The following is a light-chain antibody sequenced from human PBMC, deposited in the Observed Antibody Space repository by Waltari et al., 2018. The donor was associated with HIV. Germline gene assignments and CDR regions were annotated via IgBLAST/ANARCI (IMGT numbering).Light chain of an antibody. V-gene: IGLV2-14*03. CDR2: DVT. J-gene: IGLJ2*01. CDR3: ISYTSSSTRV. CDR1: SSDVGGCHY. Sequence: QSALTQPASVSGSHGQSITVSCTATSSDVGGCHYVSWYQQHPGKAPTLMISDVTYRPSGFSNGCCGSKSGKPASLTSAGLQAEDEADYYCISYTSSSTRVFGGGTKVTVL.